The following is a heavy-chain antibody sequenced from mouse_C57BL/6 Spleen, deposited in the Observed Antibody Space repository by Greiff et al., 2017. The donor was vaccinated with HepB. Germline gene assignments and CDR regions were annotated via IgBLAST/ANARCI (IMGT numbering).Heavy chain of an antibody. V-gene: IGHV1-53*01. CDR3: ARDDYSYWYFEV. CDR1: GYTFTSYW. D-gene: IGHD1-1*01. CDR2: INPSNGGT. J-gene: IGHJ1*03. Sequence: QVQLQQPGTELVKPGASVKLSCKASGYTFTSYWMHWVKQRPGQGLEWIGNINPSNGGTNYNEKFKSKATLTVDKSSSTAYMQLSSLTSEGSAVYYGARDDYSYWYFEVWGTGTTVTVSS.